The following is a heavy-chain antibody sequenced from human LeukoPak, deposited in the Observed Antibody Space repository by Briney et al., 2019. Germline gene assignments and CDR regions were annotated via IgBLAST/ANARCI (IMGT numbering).Heavy chain of an antibody. J-gene: IGHJ5*02. CDR2: INAGNGNT. Sequence: ASVKVSCKASGYTFTSYAMHWVRQAPGQRLEWMGWINAGNGNTKYSQKFQGRVTITRDTSASTAYMELSSLRSEGTAVYYCAREDPPVLLWFGELRSAFDPWGQGTLVTVSS. V-gene: IGHV1-3*01. CDR1: GYTFTSYA. D-gene: IGHD3-10*01. CDR3: AREDPPVLLWFGELRSAFDP.